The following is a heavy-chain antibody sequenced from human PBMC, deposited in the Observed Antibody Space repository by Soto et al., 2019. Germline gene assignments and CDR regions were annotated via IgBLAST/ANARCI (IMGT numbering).Heavy chain of an antibody. D-gene: IGHD1-26*01. Sequence: SETLSLTCTVSGGSISSYYWSWIRQPPGKGLEWIGYIYYSGSTNYNPSLKSRVTISVDTSKNEFSLKLSSVTAADTAVYYCARRRGALRILYYYGMDVWGQGTTVTVSS. CDR3: ARRRGALRILYYYGMDV. CDR1: GGSISSYY. V-gene: IGHV4-59*01. CDR2: IYYSGST. J-gene: IGHJ6*02.